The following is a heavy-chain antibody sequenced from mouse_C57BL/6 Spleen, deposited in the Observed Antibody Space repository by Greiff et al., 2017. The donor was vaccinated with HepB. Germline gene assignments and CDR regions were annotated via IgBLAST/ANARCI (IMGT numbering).Heavy chain of an antibody. CDR1: GYTFTDYY. V-gene: IGHV1-26*01. D-gene: IGHD4-1*01. CDR2: INPNNGGT. CDR3: ARSTGIVYYFDY. Sequence: EVRLQESGPELVKPGASVKISCKASGYTFTDYYMNWVKQSHGKSLEWIGDINPNNGGTSYNQKFKGKATLTVDKSSSTAYMELRSLTSEDSAVYYCARSTGIVYYFDYWGQGTTLTVSS. J-gene: IGHJ2*01.